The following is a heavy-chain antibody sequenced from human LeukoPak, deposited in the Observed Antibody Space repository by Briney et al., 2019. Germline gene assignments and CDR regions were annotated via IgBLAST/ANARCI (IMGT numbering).Heavy chain of an antibody. CDR3: ARAYYYGSGSINWFDP. CDR2: IYTSGST. Sequence: PSETLSLTCTVSGGSISSYYWSWIRQPAGKGLEWIGRIYTSGSTNYNPSLKSRVTMSVGTSKNQFSLKLSSVTAADTAVYYCARAYYYGSGSINWFDPWGQGTLVTVSS. CDR1: GGSISSYY. D-gene: IGHD3-10*01. V-gene: IGHV4-4*07. J-gene: IGHJ5*02.